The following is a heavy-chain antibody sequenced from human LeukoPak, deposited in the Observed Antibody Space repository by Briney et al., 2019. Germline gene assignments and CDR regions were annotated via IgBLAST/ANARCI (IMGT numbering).Heavy chain of an antibody. CDR3: ARGLVAGTGIYYYYYYGMDV. CDR2: INSDGSST. D-gene: IGHD6-19*01. J-gene: IGHJ6*02. V-gene: IGHV3-74*01. CDR1: GFTFSNFW. Sequence: GGSLRLSCAASGFTFSNFWMHWVRQAPGKGLVWVSRINSDGSSTSYADSVKGRFTISRDNAKNTLYLQMNSLRAEDTAVYYCARGLVAGTGIYYYYYYGMDVWGQGTTVTVSS.